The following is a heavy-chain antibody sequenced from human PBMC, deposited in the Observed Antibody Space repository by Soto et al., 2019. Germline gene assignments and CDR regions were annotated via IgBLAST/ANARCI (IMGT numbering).Heavy chain of an antibody. V-gene: IGHV3-21*01. CDR3: ARDNSSSWYDSYYYMDV. Sequence: GGSLRLSCAASGFTFSSYSMNWVRQAPGKGLEWVSSISSSSSYIYYADSVKGRFTISRDNAKNSLYLQMNSLRAEDTAVYYCARDNSSSWYDSYYYMDVWGKGTTVTVSS. CDR2: ISSSSSYI. D-gene: IGHD6-13*01. J-gene: IGHJ6*03. CDR1: GFTFSSYS.